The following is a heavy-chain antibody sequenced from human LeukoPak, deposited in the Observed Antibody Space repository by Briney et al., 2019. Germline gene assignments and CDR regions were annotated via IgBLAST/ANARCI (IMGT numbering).Heavy chain of an antibody. CDR1: GFTFSSYA. Sequence: QPGGSLRLSCAASGFTFSSYAMHWVRQAPGKGLEWVAVISYDGSNKYYADSVKGRFTISRDNSKNTLYLQMNSLRAEDTAVYYCARDRNTDFWSGYYTNYFDYWGQGTLVTVSS. V-gene: IGHV3-30*04. CDR2: ISYDGSNK. D-gene: IGHD3-3*01. J-gene: IGHJ4*02. CDR3: ARDRNTDFWSGYYTNYFDY.